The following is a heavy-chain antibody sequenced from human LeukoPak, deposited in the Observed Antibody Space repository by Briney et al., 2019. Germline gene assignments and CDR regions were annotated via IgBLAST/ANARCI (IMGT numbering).Heavy chain of an antibody. CDR3: ARALSGSGSWFDP. CDR1: GYTFTGYY. V-gene: IGHV1-3*03. CDR2: INAGNGNT. J-gene: IGHJ5*02. Sequence: GASVKVSCKASGYTFTGYYMHWVRQAPGQGLEWMGWINAGNGNTKYSQEFQGRVTITRDTSASTAYMELSSLRSEDMAVYYCARALSGSGSWFDPWGQGTLVTVSS. D-gene: IGHD1-1*01.